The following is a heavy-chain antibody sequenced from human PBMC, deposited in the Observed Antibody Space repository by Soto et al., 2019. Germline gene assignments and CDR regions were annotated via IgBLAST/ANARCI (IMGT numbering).Heavy chain of an antibody. Sequence: QPPGKGLEWIGSIYYSGSTYYNPSLKSRVTISVDTSKNQFSLKLSSVTAADTAVYYCARNSPGGYYYYYYMDVWGKGTTVTVSS. J-gene: IGHJ6*03. V-gene: IGHV4-39*01. D-gene: IGHD3-16*01. CDR2: IYYSGST. CDR3: ARNSPGGYYYYYYMDV.